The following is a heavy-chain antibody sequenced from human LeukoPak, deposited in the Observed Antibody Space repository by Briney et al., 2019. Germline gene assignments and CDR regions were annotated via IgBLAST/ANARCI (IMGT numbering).Heavy chain of an antibody. CDR3: VRLNWFDP. J-gene: IGHJ5*02. CDR1: GFTFSIYE. CDR2: ISSSGSTI. V-gene: IGHV3-48*03. Sequence: GGSLRLSCAASGFTFSIYEMNWVRQAPGKGLEWVSYISSSGSTIWYADSVKGRFTISRDNAKNSPYLQMNNLRAEDTAVYYCVRLNWFDPWGQGTLVTVSS.